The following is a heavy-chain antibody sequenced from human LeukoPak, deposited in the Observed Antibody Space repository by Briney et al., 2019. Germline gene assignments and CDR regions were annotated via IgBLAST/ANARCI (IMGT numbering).Heavy chain of an antibody. CDR2: IYYSGST. Sequence: SETLPLTCTVSGGSISSYYWSWIRQPPGKGLEWIGYIYYSGSTNYNPSLKSRVTISVDTSKNQFSLKLSSVTAADTAVYYCARFSMVRGEGGNWFDPWGQGTLVTVSS. CDR1: GGSISSYY. J-gene: IGHJ5*02. V-gene: IGHV4-59*01. CDR3: ARFSMVRGEGGNWFDP. D-gene: IGHD3-10*01.